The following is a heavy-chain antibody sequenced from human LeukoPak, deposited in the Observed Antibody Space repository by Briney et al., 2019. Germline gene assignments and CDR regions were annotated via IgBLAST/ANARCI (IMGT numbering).Heavy chain of an antibody. V-gene: IGHV3-66*01. CDR3: AREGQGDRVRDGYKWGEYYYYYMDV. CDR1: GFTVTSNY. J-gene: IGHJ6*03. Sequence: GGSLRLSCAASGFTVTSNYMSWVRHAPRKGLEWVSVIYTSVSTSTADSVKGRFTISRDNSKNTLYLQMNSLRAEDTAVYYCAREGQGDRVRDGYKWGEYYYYYMDVWGKGTTVTVSS. D-gene: IGHD5-24*01. CDR2: IYTSVST.